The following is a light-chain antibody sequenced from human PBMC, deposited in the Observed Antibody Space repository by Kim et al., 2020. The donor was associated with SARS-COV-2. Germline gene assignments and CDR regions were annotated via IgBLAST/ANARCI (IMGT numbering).Light chain of an antibody. CDR3: NSRDSSGNHLL. CDR1: SLRTYY. V-gene: IGLV3-19*01. CDR2: GKN. Sequence: SSELTQDPAVSVALGQTVSITCQGDSLRTYYASWYQQKPGQAPILVIYGKNNRPSGIPDRFSGSRSGNTASLTITGAQAEDEADYYCNSRDSSGNHLLFGGGTQLTVL. J-gene: IGLJ2*01.